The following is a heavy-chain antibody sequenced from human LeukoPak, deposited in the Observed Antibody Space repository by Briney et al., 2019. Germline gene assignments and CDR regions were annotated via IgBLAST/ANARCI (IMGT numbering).Heavy chain of an antibody. CDR3: ARDIADGSNY. D-gene: IGHD3-22*01. CDR2: IYYSGST. Sequence: SETLSLTCTVSGGSISSYYWSWIRQPPGKGLEWIGYIYYSGSTNYNPSLKSRVTISVDTSKNQFSLKLSSVTAADTAVYYCARDIADGSNYWGQGTLVTVSS. CDR1: GGSISSYY. V-gene: IGHV4-59*12. J-gene: IGHJ4*02.